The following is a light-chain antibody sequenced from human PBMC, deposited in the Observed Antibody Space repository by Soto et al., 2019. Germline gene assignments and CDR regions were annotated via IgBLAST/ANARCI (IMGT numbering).Light chain of an antibody. CDR3: QQYKNWPPIT. V-gene: IGKV3-15*01. CDR1: QSVGSS. CDR2: GAS. J-gene: IGKJ5*01. Sequence: EIVMTQSPATLSVSPGERATLSCRASQSVGSSLAWYQQEPGQAPRLLIYGASTRATGIPARFSGSGSGTEFTLTISSLQSEDFAVYFCQQYKNWPPITFVQGTRLEI.